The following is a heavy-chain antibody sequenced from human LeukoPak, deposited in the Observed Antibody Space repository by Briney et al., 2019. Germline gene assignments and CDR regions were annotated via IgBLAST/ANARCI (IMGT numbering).Heavy chain of an antibody. Sequence: KPSETLSLTCTVSGGSISSSSYYWGWIRQPPGKELEWIGSIYYSGSTYYNPSLKSRVTISVDTSKNQFSLKLSSMTAADTAVYYCARQGGAHSDYWGQGTLVTVSS. CDR1: GGSISSSSYY. D-gene: IGHD1-26*01. CDR2: IYYSGST. CDR3: ARQGGAHSDY. V-gene: IGHV4-39*01. J-gene: IGHJ4*02.